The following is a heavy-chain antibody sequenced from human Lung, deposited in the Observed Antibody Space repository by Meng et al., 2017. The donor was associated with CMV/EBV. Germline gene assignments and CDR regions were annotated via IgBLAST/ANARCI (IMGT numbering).Heavy chain of an antibody. Sequence: SVXVSCKASGGTFSSYAISWVRQAPGQGLEWMGGIIPIFGTANYAQKFQGRVTITTDESTSTAYMELSSLRSEDTAVYYCARGSSSTSWGFDYWGQGTXVTVSS. J-gene: IGHJ4*02. CDR3: ARGSSSTSWGFDY. CDR2: IIPIFGTA. D-gene: IGHD2-2*01. V-gene: IGHV1-69*05. CDR1: GGTFSSYA.